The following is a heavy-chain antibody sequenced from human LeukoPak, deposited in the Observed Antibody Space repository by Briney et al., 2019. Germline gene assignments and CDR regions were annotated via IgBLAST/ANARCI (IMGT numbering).Heavy chain of an antibody. D-gene: IGHD4-17*01. J-gene: IGHJ4*02. V-gene: IGHV3-21*01. Sequence: SGGSLRLSCAASGFTFSSYSMNWVRQAPGKGLEWVSSISSNSSYIYYADSVKGRFTISRDNAKNSLYLQMNSLRAEDTAVYYCARSDGDLYFDYWGQGTLVTVSS. CDR3: ARSDGDLYFDY. CDR2: ISSNSSYI. CDR1: GFTFSSYS.